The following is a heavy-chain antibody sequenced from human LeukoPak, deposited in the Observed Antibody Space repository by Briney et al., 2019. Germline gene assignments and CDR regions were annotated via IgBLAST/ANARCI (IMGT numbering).Heavy chain of an antibody. Sequence: GGSLRLSCAASGFTFSRYEMNWVRQAPGKGLEWVSYISSSGRGGSVIYYADPVKGRSTISRDNAKNSLYLQLNSLRAEDMAVYYCARDYRRMWGAFDIWGQGTMVTVSS. V-gene: IGHV3-48*03. CDR1: GFTFSRYE. CDR3: ARDYRRMWGAFDI. D-gene: IGHD3-16*02. J-gene: IGHJ3*02. CDR2: ISSSGRGGSVI.